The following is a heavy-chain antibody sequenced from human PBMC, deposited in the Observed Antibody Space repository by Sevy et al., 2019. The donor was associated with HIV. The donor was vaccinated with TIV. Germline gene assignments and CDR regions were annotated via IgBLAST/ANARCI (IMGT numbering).Heavy chain of an antibody. Sequence: AAVKVSCKASGYTFTSYGISWVRQAPGQGLEWMGWISAYNGNTNYSQKLQGRVTMTTDTSTSTAYMELRSLRSDDTVVYYCARVSLKVPAAISASYYYYYMDVWGKGTTVTVSS. CDR1: GYTFTSYG. V-gene: IGHV1-18*01. J-gene: IGHJ6*03. CDR3: ARVSLKVPAAISASYYYYYMDV. D-gene: IGHD2-2*01. CDR2: ISAYNGNT.